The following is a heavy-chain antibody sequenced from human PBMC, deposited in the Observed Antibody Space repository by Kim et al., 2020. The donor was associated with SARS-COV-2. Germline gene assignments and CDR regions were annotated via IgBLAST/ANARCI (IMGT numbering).Heavy chain of an antibody. J-gene: IGHJ4*02. V-gene: IGHV1-18*04. CDR1: GYTFTSYG. D-gene: IGHD3-22*01. CDR2: ISAYNGNT. CDR3: ARDMYYYDSSGYLGGY. Sequence: ASVKVSCKASGYTFTSYGISWVRQAPGQGLEWMGWISAYNGNTNYAQKLQGRVTMTTDTSTSTAYMELRSLRSDDTAVYYCARDMYYYDSSGYLGGYWGQGTLVTVSS.